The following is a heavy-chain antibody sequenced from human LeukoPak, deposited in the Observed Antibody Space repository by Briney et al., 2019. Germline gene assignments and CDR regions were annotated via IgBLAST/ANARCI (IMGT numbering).Heavy chain of an antibody. V-gene: IGHV4-59*08. CDR2: IYYSGST. Sequence: PSETLSLTCTVSGGSISSYYWSWIRQPPGKGLGWIGYIYYSGSTNYNPSLKSRVTISVDTSKNQFSLKLSSVTAADTAVYYCARGGLYGSGRPYFDYWGQGTLVTVSS. CDR3: ARGGLYGSGRPYFDY. J-gene: IGHJ4*02. D-gene: IGHD3-10*01. CDR1: GGSISSYY.